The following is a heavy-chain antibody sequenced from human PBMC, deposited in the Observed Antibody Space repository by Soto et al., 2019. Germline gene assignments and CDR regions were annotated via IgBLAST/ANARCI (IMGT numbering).Heavy chain of an antibody. Sequence: SXQIFCKASGYNXAAYYMHGVRQAPAQGIEWMRWSNPSSGATNFAARFQGRVTMTSDTSISTVYMGIKRTHSDDTAVYFCAKDRQYGDYGYNFDYWGQGTLVTVSS. J-gene: IGHJ4*02. CDR2: SNPSSGAT. CDR3: AKDRQYGDYGYNFDY. CDR1: GYNXAAYY. V-gene: IGHV1-2*02. D-gene: IGHD2-21*02.